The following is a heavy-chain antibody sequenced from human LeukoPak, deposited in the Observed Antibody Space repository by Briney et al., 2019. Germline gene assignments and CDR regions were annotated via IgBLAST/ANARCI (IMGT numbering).Heavy chain of an antibody. CDR2: VSAGGGST. CDR1: GFTFSGYA. CDR3: AKRLYGSGGYYQFDY. Sequence: PGGSLRFSCAASGFTFSGYAMTWVRQAPGKGLEWGSTVSAGGGSTYYADSVKGRFTISRDNPKNTLHLQMNSLRAEDTAVYYCAKRLYGSGGYYQFDYWGQGTLVSVSS. J-gene: IGHJ4*02. V-gene: IGHV3-23*01. D-gene: IGHD3-10*01.